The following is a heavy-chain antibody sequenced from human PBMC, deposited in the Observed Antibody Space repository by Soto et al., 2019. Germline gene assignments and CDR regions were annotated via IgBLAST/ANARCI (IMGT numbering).Heavy chain of an antibody. V-gene: IGHV1-69*13. CDR3: AREVTVASYSFDF. CDR2: IIPIFNSA. CDR1: GGTFNNYA. D-gene: IGHD5-12*01. J-gene: IGHJ4*02. Sequence: SVKVSCKASGGTFNNYALSWVRQAPGQGLEWMGGIIPIFNSANYAQKFRGRVTITADDSTSTAYMELRSLRPDDTAVYYCAREVTVASYSFDFWGQGTLVTVSS.